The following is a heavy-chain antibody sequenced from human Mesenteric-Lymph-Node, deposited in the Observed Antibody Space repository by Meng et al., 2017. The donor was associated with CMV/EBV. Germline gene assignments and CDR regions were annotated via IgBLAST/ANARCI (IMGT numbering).Heavy chain of an antibody. V-gene: IGHV5-51*01. J-gene: IGHJ4*02. Sequence: CKGSGYSFTSYWIGWVRQMPGKGLEWMGIIYPGDSDTRYSPSFQGQVTISADKSISTAYLQWSRLKASDTAMYYCARQKDYYGSGQDWGQGTLVTVSS. CDR3: ARQKDYYGSGQD. D-gene: IGHD3-10*01. CDR1: GYSFTSYW. CDR2: IYPGDSDT.